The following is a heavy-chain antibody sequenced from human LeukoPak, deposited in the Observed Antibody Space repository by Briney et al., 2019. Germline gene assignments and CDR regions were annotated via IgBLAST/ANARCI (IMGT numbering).Heavy chain of an antibody. CDR2: IIPIFGTA. V-gene: IGHV1-69*13. Sequence: ASVKVSCKASGYTFTSYGISWVRQAPGRGLEWMGGIIPIFGTANYAQKFQGRVTITADESTSTAYMELSSLRSEDTAVYYCARGYDFWSGYRYWGQGTLVTVSS. CDR1: GYTFTSYG. CDR3: ARGYDFWSGYRY. D-gene: IGHD3-3*01. J-gene: IGHJ4*02.